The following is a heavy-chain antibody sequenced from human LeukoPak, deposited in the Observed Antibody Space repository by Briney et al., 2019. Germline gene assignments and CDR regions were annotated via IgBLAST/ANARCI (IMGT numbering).Heavy chain of an antibody. D-gene: IGHD5-18*01. Sequence: SETLSLTCAVYGGSFSGYYWSWIRQPPGKGLEWIGEINHSGSTNYNPSLKSRVTISVDTSKNQLSLKLSSVTAADTAVYYCARIRGYGQLRVDYYYGMDVWGQGTTVTVSS. CDR2: INHSGST. J-gene: IGHJ6*02. V-gene: IGHV4-34*01. CDR1: GGSFSGYY. CDR3: ARIRGYGQLRVDYYYGMDV.